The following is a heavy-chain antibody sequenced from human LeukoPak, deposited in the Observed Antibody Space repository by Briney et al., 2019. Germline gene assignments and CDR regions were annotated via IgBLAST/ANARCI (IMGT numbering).Heavy chain of an antibody. CDR2: LYCGTT. CDR3: ARVEDMGDYRYWYFEV. V-gene: IGHV4-39*01. Sequence: PSETLSLTCTVSGGSINYGGGFRHPPGKGLGGIGSLYCGTTHYNPSLKSRVTISVDTSKNQFSLKLSSVTAADTAVYYCARVEDMGDYRYWYFEVWGRGTLVTVSS. CDR1: GGSINY. J-gene: IGHJ2*01. D-gene: IGHD1-26*01.